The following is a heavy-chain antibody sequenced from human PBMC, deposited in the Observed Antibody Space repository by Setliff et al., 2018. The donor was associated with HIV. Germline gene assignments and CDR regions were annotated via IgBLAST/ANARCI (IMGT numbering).Heavy chain of an antibody. CDR3: ARAVPSYYYGSGSISPSFDF. CDR1: GGSISSSSYY. J-gene: IGHJ4*02. D-gene: IGHD3-10*01. CDR2: IYYSGST. V-gene: IGHV4-39*01. Sequence: SETLSLTCTVSGGSISSSSYYWGWIRQPPGKGLEWIGSIYYSGSTYYNPSLKSRVTISVDTSKNQFSLKLSSVTAADTAVYYCARAVPSYYYGSGSISPSFDFWGQGTLVTVSS.